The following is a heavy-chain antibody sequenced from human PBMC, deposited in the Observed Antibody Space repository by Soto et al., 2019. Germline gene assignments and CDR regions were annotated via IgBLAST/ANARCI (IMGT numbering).Heavy chain of an antibody. CDR1: GFSFASSW. J-gene: IGHJ4*02. CDR2: IYPGDSDT. V-gene: IGHV5-51*01. CDR3: ARGDYRVLEF. Sequence: PGESLKISCKVSGFSFASSWIGWVRQMPGKGLEWMGVIYPGDSDTRYSPSFQGQVTISADKSISTAYLQWSSLKASDTAMYYCARGDYRVLEFWGQGTLVTVSS. D-gene: IGHD4-4*01.